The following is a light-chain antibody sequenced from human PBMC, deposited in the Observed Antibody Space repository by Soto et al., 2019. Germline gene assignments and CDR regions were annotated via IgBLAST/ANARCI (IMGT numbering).Light chain of an antibody. CDR1: QNIRTY. V-gene: IGKV1-39*01. J-gene: IGKJ1*01. Sequence: DIQMTQSPSSLSASVGDRVTITCRASQNIRTYLYWYQQKPGKAPKLLIYAVSNSQSGVPSRFSGSGSGTDFTLTISSLQPEDFATYYRQQSYHTLWTFGQGNKVEF. CDR3: QQSYHTLWT. CDR2: AVS.